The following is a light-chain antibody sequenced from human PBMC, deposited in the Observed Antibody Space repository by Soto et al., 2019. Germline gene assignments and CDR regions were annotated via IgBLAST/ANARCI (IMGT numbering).Light chain of an antibody. CDR2: SNN. CDR3: AAWDASLNDFV. Sequence: QSVLTQPPSASGTPGQRFTISCSGSSSNIGSNTVNWYQQLPGAAPELLIYSNNQRPSGVPDRFSGSKSATSASLAISGLQSEDEADYYCAAWDASLNDFVFGPGTKLTVL. J-gene: IGLJ1*01. V-gene: IGLV1-44*01. CDR1: SSNIGSNT.